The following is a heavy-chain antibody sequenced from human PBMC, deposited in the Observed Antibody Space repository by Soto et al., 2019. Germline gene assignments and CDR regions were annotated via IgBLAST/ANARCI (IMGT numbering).Heavy chain of an antibody. CDR3: ARNGIVVVPAAQTSYYYYGMDV. Sequence: LKISCKGSGYSFTSYWISWVRQMPGKGLEWMGRIDPSDSYTNYSPSFQGHVTISADKSISTAYLQWSSLKASDTAMYYCARNGIVVVPAAQTSYYYYGMDVWGQGTTVTVSS. CDR2: IDPSDSYT. CDR1: GYSFTSYW. J-gene: IGHJ6*02. V-gene: IGHV5-10-1*01. D-gene: IGHD2-2*01.